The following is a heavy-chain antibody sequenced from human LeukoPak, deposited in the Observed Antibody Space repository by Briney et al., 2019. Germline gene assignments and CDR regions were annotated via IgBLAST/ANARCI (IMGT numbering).Heavy chain of an antibody. CDR3: ARGGIVQLETEYYFDY. J-gene: IGHJ4*02. CDR1: GGTFSSYA. CDR2: IVPIFGTA. Sequence: GASVNVSCQASGGTFSSYAISLMRLGPGQGLEWMGGIVPIFGTANYAQKFQGRVTITADESTSTAYMELSSLRSEDTAVYYCARGGIVQLETEYYFDYWGQGTLVTVSS. V-gene: IGHV1-69*13. D-gene: IGHD1-1*01.